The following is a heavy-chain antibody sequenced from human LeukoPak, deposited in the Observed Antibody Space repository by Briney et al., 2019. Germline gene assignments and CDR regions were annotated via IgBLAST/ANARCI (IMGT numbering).Heavy chain of an antibody. V-gene: IGHV3-30*02. CDR2: IRYDGSNK. Sequence: GGSLRLSCAASGFTFSSYGMHWVRQAPGKGLEWVAFIRYDGSNKYYADSVKGRFTISRDNSKNTLYLQMNSLRAEDTAVYYCAKVALVGATLYFDYWGQGTLVTVSS. D-gene: IGHD1-26*01. J-gene: IGHJ4*02. CDR1: GFTFSSYG. CDR3: AKVALVGATLYFDY.